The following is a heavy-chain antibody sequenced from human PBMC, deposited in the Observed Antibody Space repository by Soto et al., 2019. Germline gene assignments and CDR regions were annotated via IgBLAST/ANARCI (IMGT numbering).Heavy chain of an antibody. J-gene: IGHJ4*02. Sequence: SETLSLTCTVSGGSISSGDYYWSLIRQPPGKGLEWIGYIYYSGSTYYNPSLKSRVTISVDTSKNQFSLKLSSVTAADTAVYYCARHTIFGVVPLNFDYWGQGTPVTVSS. CDR1: GGSISSGDYY. CDR2: IYYSGST. D-gene: IGHD3-3*01. V-gene: IGHV4-30-4*01. CDR3: ARHTIFGVVPLNFDY.